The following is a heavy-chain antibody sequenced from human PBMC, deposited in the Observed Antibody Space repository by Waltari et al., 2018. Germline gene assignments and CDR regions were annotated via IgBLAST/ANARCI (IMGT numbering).Heavy chain of an antibody. D-gene: IGHD6-6*01. CDR1: GYTFTSYA. J-gene: IGHJ6*02. CDR2: INAGNGKT. V-gene: IGHV1-3*01. Sequence: QVQLVQSGAEVKKPGASVKVSCKASGYTFTSYAMHWVRQAPGQRLEWMGWINAGNGKTKYSQKFQGRVTITGDTSASTAYMGLSSLRAEDTAVDYCARAPGGSSSRCYGMDVWGQGTTVTVSS. CDR3: ARAPGGSSSRCYGMDV.